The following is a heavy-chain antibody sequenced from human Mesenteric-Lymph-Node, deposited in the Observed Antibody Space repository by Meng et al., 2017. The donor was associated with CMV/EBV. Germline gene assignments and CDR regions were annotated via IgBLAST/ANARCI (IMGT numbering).Heavy chain of an antibody. J-gene: IGHJ6*02. D-gene: IGHD1-26*01. V-gene: IGHV3-23*01. CDR2: MTGSGGTA. CDR1: GFTFSSYA. CDR3: VKEASYFPYGMDV. Sequence: GESLKISCAASGFTFSSYAMSWVRQAPGKGLEWVSAMTGSGGTAYYADSVKGRFTISRDNSKNTVYLQMNSLRAEDTAIYYCVKEASYFPYGMDVWGQGTTVTVSS.